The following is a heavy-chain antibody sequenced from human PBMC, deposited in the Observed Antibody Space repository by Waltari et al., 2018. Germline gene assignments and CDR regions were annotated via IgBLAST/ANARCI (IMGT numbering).Heavy chain of an antibody. CDR3: ARLDGDYLNWFDS. J-gene: IGHJ5*01. Sequence: EVQLLESGAGVAQPGGSLRLSCAASGFTFIDFSMIWVRRAPGKGLEWRATLSGSGNTAYYADSVKGRFTISRDNSQNTVYLQMSSLTVDDTAVYYCARLDGDYLNWFDSWGQGALVTVSS. CDR1: GFTFIDFS. V-gene: IGHV3-23*01. CDR2: LSGSGNTA. D-gene: IGHD4-17*01.